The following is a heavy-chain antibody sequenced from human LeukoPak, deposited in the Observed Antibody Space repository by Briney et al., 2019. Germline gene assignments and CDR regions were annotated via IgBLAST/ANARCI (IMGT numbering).Heavy chain of an antibody. Sequence: GGSLRLSCAASGFTFSSYGMHWVRQAPGKGLEWVSGITGSGANAYYADSVKGRFTISRDNSRNTLYLQMNSLRAEDTAVYYCARDYGSGSYLDYWGQGTLVTVSS. CDR3: ARDYGSGSYLDY. J-gene: IGHJ4*02. V-gene: IGHV3-NL1*01. CDR2: ITGSGANA. CDR1: GFTFSSYG. D-gene: IGHD1-26*01.